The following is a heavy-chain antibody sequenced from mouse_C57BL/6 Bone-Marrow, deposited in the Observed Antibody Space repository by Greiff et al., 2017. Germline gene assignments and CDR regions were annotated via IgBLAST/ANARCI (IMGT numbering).Heavy chain of an antibody. CDR2: ISSGGSYT. CDR1: GFTFSSYG. J-gene: IGHJ2*01. CDR3: ARLGITTGFDY. D-gene: IGHD2-4*01. Sequence: EVKLVESGGDLVKPGGSLKLSCAASGFTFSSYGLSWVRQTPDKRLEWVATISSGGSYTYYPDSVKGRFTISRDNAKDTLYLQMSILKSEDTAMYYCARLGITTGFDYWGQGTTLTVSS. V-gene: IGHV5-6*01.